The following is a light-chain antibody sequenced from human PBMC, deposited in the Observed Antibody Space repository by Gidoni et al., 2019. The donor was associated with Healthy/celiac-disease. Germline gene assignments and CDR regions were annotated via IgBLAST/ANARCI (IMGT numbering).Light chain of an antibody. J-gene: IGLJ2*01. CDR3: QSYDSSNPVV. Sequence: NFMLTQPHSVSESPGKTVTISCTRSSGSIASNYVQWYQQPPGRAPTTVIYEDNQRPSGVPDRFSGSIDSSSNSASLTIAGLKTEDEADYYCQSYDSSNPVVFGGGTKLTVL. CDR1: SGSIASNY. V-gene: IGLV6-57*04. CDR2: EDN.